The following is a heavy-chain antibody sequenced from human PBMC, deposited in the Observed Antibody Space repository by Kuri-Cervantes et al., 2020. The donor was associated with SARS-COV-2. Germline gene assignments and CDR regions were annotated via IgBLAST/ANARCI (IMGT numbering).Heavy chain of an antibody. CDR3: ARGQDSYGYNWFDP. CDR1: GGSISSHY. Sequence: SETLSLTCTVSGGSISSHYWSWIRQPQGKGLEWIGYIYYSGSTNYNPSLKSQVTISVDTSKNQFSLKLSSVTAADTAVYYCARGQDSYGYNWFDPWGQGTLVTVSS. J-gene: IGHJ5*02. V-gene: IGHV4-59*11. D-gene: IGHD5-18*01. CDR2: IYYSGST.